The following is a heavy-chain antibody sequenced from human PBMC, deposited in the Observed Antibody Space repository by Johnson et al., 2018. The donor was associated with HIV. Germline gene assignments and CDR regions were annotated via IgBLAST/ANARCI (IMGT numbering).Heavy chain of an antibody. J-gene: IGHJ3*02. V-gene: IGHV3-66*01. Sequence: VQLVESGGGLVNPGGSLRLSCAASGFSVSDKYMTWVRQAPGKVLEWVSLIYSGGYTYYADAVKGRFTISRDNSKNTLYLQMNSLRAEDTAVYYCARACRDGYTCDAFDIWGQGTMVTVSS. CDR3: ARACRDGYTCDAFDI. CDR1: GFSVSDKY. D-gene: IGHD5-24*01. CDR2: IYSGGYT.